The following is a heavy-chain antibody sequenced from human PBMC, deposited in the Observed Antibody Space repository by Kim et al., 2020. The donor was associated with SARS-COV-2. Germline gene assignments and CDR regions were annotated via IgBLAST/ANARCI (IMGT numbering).Heavy chain of an antibody. CDR2: ISDFTGNT. CDR1: GYTFNSYG. CDR3: ARVSICISNSCHPTYFFGM. D-gene: IGHD2-2*01. J-gene: IGHJ6*01. Sequence: ASVKVSCKASGYTFNSYGISWVRQAPGQGLEWMGWISDFTGNTSYAQKFQGRVTMTTDTSRSTAYMELRSLRSDETAVYYFARVSICISNSCHPTYFFGM. V-gene: IGHV1-18*01.